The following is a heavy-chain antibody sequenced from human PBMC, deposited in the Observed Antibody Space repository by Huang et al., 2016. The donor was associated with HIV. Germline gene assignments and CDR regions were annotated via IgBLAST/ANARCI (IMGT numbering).Heavy chain of an antibody. CDR3: ARDSRDGYNYGAFDI. J-gene: IGHJ3*02. Sequence: QVQLVQSGAEVKKPGSSVKVSYKASGGTFSSNGISWVRQAPGQGLEWMGGIIPIYGTANDAQKFQGRVTITADESTSTAYMELSSLRSEDTGVYYCARDSRDGYNYGAFDIWGQGTMVTVSS. V-gene: IGHV1-69*12. CDR1: GGTFSSNG. D-gene: IGHD5-12*01. CDR2: IIPIYGTA.